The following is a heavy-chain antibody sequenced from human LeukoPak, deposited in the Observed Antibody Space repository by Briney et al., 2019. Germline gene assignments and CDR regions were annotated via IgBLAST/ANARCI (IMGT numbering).Heavy chain of an antibody. CDR3: ARSLETYYFDY. Sequence: GASVKVSFKASGYTFTSYGISWVRQAPGQGLEWMGWISAYNGNTNYAQKLQGRVTMTTDTSTSTAYRELRSLRSDDTAVYYCARSLETYYFDYWGQGTLVTVSS. CDR1: GYTFTSYG. J-gene: IGHJ4*02. V-gene: IGHV1-18*01. D-gene: IGHD5-24*01. CDR2: ISAYNGNT.